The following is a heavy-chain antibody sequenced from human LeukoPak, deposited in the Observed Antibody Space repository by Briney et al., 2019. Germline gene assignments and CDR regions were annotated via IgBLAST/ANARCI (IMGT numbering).Heavy chain of an antibody. CDR2: FYNSGRS. CDR1: DDSISDYY. J-gene: IGHJ4*02. D-gene: IGHD3-16*01. V-gene: IGHV4-59*01. Sequence: SETLSLTCTVSDDSISDYYRGWVRQPPGKGLEWIGYFYNSGRSTYNPSLKSRVTISADTSKNHFSLKLNSVTTADTAVYYCTRGAGWLIDYWGQGILVTVSS. CDR3: TRGAGWLIDY.